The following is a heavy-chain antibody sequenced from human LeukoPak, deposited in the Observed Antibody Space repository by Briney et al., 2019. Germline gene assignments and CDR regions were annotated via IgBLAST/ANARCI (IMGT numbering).Heavy chain of an antibody. D-gene: IGHD1-1*01. CDR1: GGSFSGYY. J-gene: IGHJ5*02. V-gene: IGHV4-34*01. CDR3: ARAPKRYFDL. CDR2: INHSGST. Sequence: SETLSLTCAVYGGSFSGYYWSWIRQPPGKGLEWVGEINHSGSTNYNPSLKSRVTISVDTSKNQFSLKLSSVTAADTAVYYCARAPKRYFDLWGQGTLVTVSS.